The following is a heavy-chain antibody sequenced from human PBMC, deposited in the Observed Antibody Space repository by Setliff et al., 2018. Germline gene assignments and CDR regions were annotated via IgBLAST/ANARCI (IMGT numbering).Heavy chain of an antibody. J-gene: IGHJ4*02. D-gene: IGHD3-9*01. Sequence: ASVKVSCKASGYTFTDYYIHWVRQAPGQGLEWMGRINPDSGGTNYAQKFQGRVTMTRDTSITAAYMELSRLRSDDSAVYYCARGPSNYDLLTGCDCWGQGTLVTVSS. CDR2: INPDSGGT. V-gene: IGHV1-2*06. CDR3: ARGPSNYDLLTGCDC. CDR1: GYTFTDYY.